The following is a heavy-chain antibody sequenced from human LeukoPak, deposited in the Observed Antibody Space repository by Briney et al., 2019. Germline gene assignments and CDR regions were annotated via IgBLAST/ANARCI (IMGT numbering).Heavy chain of an antibody. CDR1: GGSISSSNYY. Sequence: SETLSLTCTVSGGSISSSNYYWGWIRQPPGKGLEWIGTIYYNGATQYNPSLRSRVTISVDTSKHQFSLRLNSVTAADTAVYYCAIELRYCSSTSCRGNYWGQGTLVTVSS. V-gene: IGHV4-39*01. J-gene: IGHJ4*02. D-gene: IGHD2-2*01. CDR3: AIELRYCSSTSCRGNY. CDR2: IYYNGAT.